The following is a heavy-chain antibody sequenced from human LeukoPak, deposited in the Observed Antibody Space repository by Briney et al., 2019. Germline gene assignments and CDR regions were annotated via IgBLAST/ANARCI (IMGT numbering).Heavy chain of an antibody. D-gene: IGHD6-13*01. Sequence: GGSLRLSCAASGFTFSSYSMNWVRQAPGKGLEWVSSISSSSSYIYYADSVKGRFTISRDNAKNSLYLQMNSLRAEDTAVYYCARGVMAAAGRNFDYWGQGTLVTVSS. J-gene: IGHJ4*02. CDR3: ARGVMAAAGRNFDY. CDR1: GFTFSSYS. V-gene: IGHV3-21*01. CDR2: ISSSSSYI.